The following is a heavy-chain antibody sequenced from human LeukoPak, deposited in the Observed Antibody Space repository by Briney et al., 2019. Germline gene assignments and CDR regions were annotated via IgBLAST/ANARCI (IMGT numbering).Heavy chain of an antibody. D-gene: IGHD6-13*01. V-gene: IGHV4-59*08. J-gene: IGHJ6*02. CDR2: IYNSGRT. Sequence: SETLSLTCTVSGGSISSYYWSWIRQPPGKGLEWVWVIYNSGRTNYNPSLKSRVTISVDTSKNQFSLKLSSVTAADTAVYYCAKLEAAAGPYYYFYGIDVWGQGTTVTVSS. CDR1: GGSISSYY. CDR3: AKLEAAAGPYYYFYGIDV.